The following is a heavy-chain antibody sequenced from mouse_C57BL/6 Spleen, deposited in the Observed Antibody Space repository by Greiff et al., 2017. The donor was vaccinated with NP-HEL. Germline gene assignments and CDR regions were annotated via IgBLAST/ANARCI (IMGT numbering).Heavy chain of an antibody. CDR2: IYPRSGNT. Sequence: QVQLKESGAELARPGASVKLSCKASGYTFTSYGISWVKQRPGQGLEWIGEIYPRSGNTYYNEKFKGKATLTADKSSSTAYMELRSLTSEDSAVYFCARDTTNWEYFDYWGKGTTLTVSS. CDR1: GYTFTSYG. V-gene: IGHV1-81*01. CDR3: ARDTTNWEYFDY. J-gene: IGHJ2*01. D-gene: IGHD4-1*01.